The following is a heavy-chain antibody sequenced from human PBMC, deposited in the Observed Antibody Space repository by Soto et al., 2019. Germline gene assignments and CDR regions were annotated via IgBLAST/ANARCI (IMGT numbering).Heavy chain of an antibody. CDR1: GVSISSYY. V-gene: IGHV4-59*08. D-gene: IGHD3-10*01. Sequence: SETLSLTCTVSGVSISSYYWIWIRQPPGKGLEWIGYIYYSGSTNYNPSLKSRVTISVDTSKNQFSLKLNSMTAADTAVYYCARHNYGSGSTYLDYWGQGTLVTVSS. CDR3: ARHNYGSGSTYLDY. J-gene: IGHJ4*02. CDR2: IYYSGST.